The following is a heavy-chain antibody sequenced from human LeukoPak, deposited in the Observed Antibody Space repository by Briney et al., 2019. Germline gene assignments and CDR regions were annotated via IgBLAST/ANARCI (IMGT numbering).Heavy chain of an antibody. CDR1: GFTFSTYA. J-gene: IGHJ3*01. V-gene: IGHV3-23*01. CDR3: ARDPNGDYIGAFDF. D-gene: IGHD4-17*01. CDR2: NSGSGDDT. Sequence: GGSLRLSCAASGFTFSTYAMSWVRQAPGKGLEWVSANSGSGDDTYYADSVKGRFTISRDKSKNTPYLQMNSLRAEDTALYFCARDPNGDYIGAFDFLGQGTVVTVSS.